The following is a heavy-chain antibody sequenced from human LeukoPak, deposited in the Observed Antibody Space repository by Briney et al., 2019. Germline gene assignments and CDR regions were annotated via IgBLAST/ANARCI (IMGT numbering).Heavy chain of an antibody. CDR3: ARVSLVRGAPDYYFDY. D-gene: IGHD3-10*01. Sequence: SETLSLTCAVSGGSISSYYWSWIRQPPGKGLEWIGYIYYSGSTNYNPSLKSRVTISVDTSKNQFSLKLSSVTAADTAVYYCARVSLVRGAPDYYFDYWGQGTLVTVSS. CDR1: GGSISSYY. J-gene: IGHJ4*02. CDR2: IYYSGST. V-gene: IGHV4-59*12.